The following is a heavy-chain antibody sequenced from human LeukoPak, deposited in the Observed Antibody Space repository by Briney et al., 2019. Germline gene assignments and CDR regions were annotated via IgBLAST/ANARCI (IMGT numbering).Heavy chain of an antibody. J-gene: IGHJ4*02. CDR1: GGTFSNYA. CDR3: ARGWDYDSGGRPTAYVY. CDR2: IIPIFGTA. D-gene: IGHD3-22*01. V-gene: IGHV1-69*13. Sequence: SVKVSCKASGGTFSNYAINWVRQAPGQGLEWMGGIIPIFGTANYAQKFQGKVTITADESTSTAYMELSSLRSEDTAIYYCARGWDYDSGGRPTAYVYWGQGTLVSVSS.